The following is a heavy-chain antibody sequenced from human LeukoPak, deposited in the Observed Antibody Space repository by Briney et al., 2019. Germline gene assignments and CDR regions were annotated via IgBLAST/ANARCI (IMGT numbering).Heavy chain of an antibody. V-gene: IGHV4-30-2*01. Sequence: PSQTLSLTCTVSGGSISSGGYYWSWIRQPPGKGLEWIGYIYHSGSTYYNPSLKSRVTVSVDRSKNQFSLKLSSVTAADTAMYYCARDGVTADDSYFDYWGQGTLVTVSS. CDR2: IYHSGST. CDR1: GGSISSGGYY. J-gene: IGHJ4*02. CDR3: ARDGVTADDSYFDY. D-gene: IGHD3-22*01.